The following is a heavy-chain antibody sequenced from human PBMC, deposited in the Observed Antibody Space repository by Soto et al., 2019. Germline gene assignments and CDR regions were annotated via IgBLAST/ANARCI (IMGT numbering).Heavy chain of an antibody. D-gene: IGHD2-15*01. CDR1: GGSISSGGYY. CDR3: AIDVVVVAATDFRSHNWFDP. CDR2: IYYSGST. J-gene: IGHJ5*02. Sequence: SETLSLTCTVSGGSISSGGYYWSWIRQHPGKGLEWIGYIYYSGSTYYNPSLKSRVTISVDTSKNQFSLKLSSVTAADTAVYYCAIDVVVVAATDFRSHNWFDPWGQGTLVTVSS. V-gene: IGHV4-31*03.